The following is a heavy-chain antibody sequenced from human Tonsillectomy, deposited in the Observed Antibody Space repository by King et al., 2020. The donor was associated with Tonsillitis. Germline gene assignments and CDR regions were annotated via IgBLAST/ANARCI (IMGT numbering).Heavy chain of an antibody. CDR1: GYRFASYW. J-gene: IGHJ4*02. V-gene: IGHV5-51*01. CDR2: IQHGDSDT. CDR3: AAAKWGSYFDY. Sequence: LQLVQSGTEVKKPGESLTISCQGSGYRFASYWIGWVRQMLGKGLEWRGIIQHGDSDTRYSPSFEGQVIFSVDKSINTPYLQWVSLQASYTASYYCAAAKWGSYFDYWGQGTPVTVSS. D-gene: IGHD7-27*01.